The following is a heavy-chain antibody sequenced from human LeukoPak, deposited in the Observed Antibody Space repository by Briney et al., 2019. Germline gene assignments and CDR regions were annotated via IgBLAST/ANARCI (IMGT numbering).Heavy chain of an antibody. Sequence: ESGPTLVKPTQTLTLTCTFSGFSLSTSGVGVGWIRQPPGKALEWLALISWDDDKRYSPSLKSRLTITKDTSKNQVVLTMTNMDPVDTATYYCAHRLRVGAHQWFDPWGQGTLVTVSS. CDR1: GFSLSTSGVG. D-gene: IGHD1-26*01. V-gene: IGHV2-5*02. J-gene: IGHJ5*02. CDR3: AHRLRVGAHQWFDP. CDR2: ISWDDDK.